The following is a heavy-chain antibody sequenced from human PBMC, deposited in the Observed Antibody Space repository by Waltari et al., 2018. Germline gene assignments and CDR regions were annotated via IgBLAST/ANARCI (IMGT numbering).Heavy chain of an antibody. CDR1: GFNFSDYS. CDR2: ISSSSSTT. V-gene: IGHV3-48*02. J-gene: IGHJ4*02. CDR3: VRDRHGDYLRYFDS. Sequence: EVLLVESGGGLVQPGGSLRLSCAASGFNFSDYSMNWVRQGPETGLEWVAYISSSSSTTFYADSVEGRFSISRDNAKNSLYLQMNSLRDEDTAVYYCVRDRHGDYLRYFDSWGQGNLVTVSS. D-gene: IGHD4-17*01.